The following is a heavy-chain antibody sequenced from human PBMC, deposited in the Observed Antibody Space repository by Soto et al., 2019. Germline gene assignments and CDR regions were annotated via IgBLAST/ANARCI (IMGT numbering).Heavy chain of an antibody. D-gene: IGHD2-2*01. CDR1: GYSMTSGDYS. Sequence: SETLSLTCAGSGYSMTSGDYSWSWIRQPPGKGLEWLGYIYRTGNTHYSPSLKSRVSISQDRSKNQFSLELTSVTAADTAVYYCARGDYQYSIDYWGQGTLVTVSS. V-gene: IGHV4-30-2*01. J-gene: IGHJ4*02. CDR2: IYRTGNT. CDR3: ARGDYQYSIDY.